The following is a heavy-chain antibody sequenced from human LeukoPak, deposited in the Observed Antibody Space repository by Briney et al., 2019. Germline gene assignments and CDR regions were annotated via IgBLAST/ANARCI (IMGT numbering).Heavy chain of an antibody. CDR3: SKWKAIVLVPEARSPIDY. J-gene: IGHJ4*02. CDR2: ISGSGVTT. D-gene: IGHD2-2*01. Sequence: GGSLRLSCAASGFTFNNYGLSWVRQAPGKGLEWVSAISGSGVTTYYADSVKGRFTISRDDSKNTLYLQMNSLRAEDTAVYYCSKWKAIVLVPEARSPIDYWGQGTLVTVSS. CDR1: GFTFNNYG. V-gene: IGHV3-23*01.